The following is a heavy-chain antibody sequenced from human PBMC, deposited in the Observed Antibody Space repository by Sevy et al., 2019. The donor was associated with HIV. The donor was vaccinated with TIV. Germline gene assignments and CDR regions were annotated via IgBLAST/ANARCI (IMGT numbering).Heavy chain of an antibody. Sequence: ASVKVSCKDSGYTFTSYGISWVRQAPGQGLERMGWISAYKGNTNYAQKLQGRVTMTTDTSTSTAYMELRSLRSDDTAVYYCARIRGGSFRDAYDIWGQGTMVTVSS. D-gene: IGHD2-15*01. CDR1: GYTFTSYG. J-gene: IGHJ3*02. V-gene: IGHV1-18*01. CDR2: ISAYKGNT. CDR3: ARIRGGSFRDAYDI.